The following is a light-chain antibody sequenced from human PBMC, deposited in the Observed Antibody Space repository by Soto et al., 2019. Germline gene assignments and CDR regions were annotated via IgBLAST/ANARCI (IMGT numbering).Light chain of an antibody. CDR1: QSINTY. Sequence: DIQMTQSPSSLSASVGDRVTITCRASQSINTYLSWYQVKPGTAPKVLIYAASSLQSGVPSRFSGSVSGTDFTLTINSLQPEDSATYYCQQSYSTPMYAFGQGTKLEIK. CDR3: QQSYSTPMYA. V-gene: IGKV1-39*01. J-gene: IGKJ2*01. CDR2: AAS.